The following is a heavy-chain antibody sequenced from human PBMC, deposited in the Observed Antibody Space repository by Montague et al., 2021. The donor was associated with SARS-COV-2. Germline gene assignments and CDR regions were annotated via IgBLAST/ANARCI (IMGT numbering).Heavy chain of an antibody. Sequence: SETLSLTCAVYGGSFSGYYWSWLRQPPGKGLEWIGELNHSGSTNYNPSLKSRVTISVDTSKNQFSLKLSSVTAADTAAYYCARMRAVLIWIGESIYFDSRGQGTLVTVSS. V-gene: IGHV4-34*01. CDR3: ARMRAVLIWIGESIYFDS. CDR1: GGSFSGYY. D-gene: IGHD3-10*01. CDR2: LNHSGST. J-gene: IGHJ4*02.